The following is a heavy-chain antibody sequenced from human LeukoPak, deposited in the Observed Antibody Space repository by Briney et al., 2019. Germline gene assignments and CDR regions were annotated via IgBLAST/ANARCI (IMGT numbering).Heavy chain of an antibody. CDR3: AKLSYGSENFDY. CDR1: GFTFSSYA. Sequence: GGSLRLSCAASGFTFSSYAMSWVRQAPGKGLEWVSAISGSGGSTYYADSVKGRFTISRDNSKNTLYLQMSSLRAEDTAVYYCAKLSYGSENFDYWGQGTLVTVSS. V-gene: IGHV3-23*01. D-gene: IGHD3-10*01. J-gene: IGHJ4*02. CDR2: ISGSGGST.